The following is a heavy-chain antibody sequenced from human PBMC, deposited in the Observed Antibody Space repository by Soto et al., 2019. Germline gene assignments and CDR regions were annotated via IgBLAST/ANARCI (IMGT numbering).Heavy chain of an antibody. V-gene: IGHV3-23*01. Sequence: EVQLLESGGGLVQPGGSLRLSCAASGFTFSSYAMSWVRQAPGKGLEWVSAISGSGDSTYYADSVKGQFTISRDNSKNTLYLQMNSLRAEDTAVYYCAILGHTVTKVSPFDYWGQGTLVTVSS. D-gene: IGHD4-17*01. CDR3: AILGHTVTKVSPFDY. J-gene: IGHJ4*02. CDR2: ISGSGDST. CDR1: GFTFSSYA.